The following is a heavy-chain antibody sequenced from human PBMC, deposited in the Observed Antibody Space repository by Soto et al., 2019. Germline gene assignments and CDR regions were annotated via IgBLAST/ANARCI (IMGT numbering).Heavy chain of an antibody. CDR3: ARWGTTGTLREESYYYGMDV. CDR2: IYYSGST. D-gene: IGHD1-1*01. V-gene: IGHV4-30-4*01. CDR1: GGSISSGDYY. Sequence: SETLSLTCTVSGGSISSGDYYWSWIRQPPGKGLEWIGYIYYSGSTYYNPSLKSRVTISVDTSKNQFSLKLSSVTAADTAAYYCARWGTTGTLREESYYYGMDVWGQGTTVTVSS. J-gene: IGHJ6*02.